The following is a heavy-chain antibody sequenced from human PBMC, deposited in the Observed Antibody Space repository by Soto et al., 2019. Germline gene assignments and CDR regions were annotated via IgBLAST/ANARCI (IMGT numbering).Heavy chain of an antibody. CDR1: GGSISSYY. Sequence: LSLTCTVSGGSISSYYWSWIRQPPGKGLEWIGYIYYSGSTNYNPSLKSRVTISVDTSKNQFSLKLSSVTAADTAVYYCAGRSNGTLYDFWSGYWHYYGMDVWGQGTTVTVSS. J-gene: IGHJ6*02. D-gene: IGHD3-3*01. V-gene: IGHV4-59*01. CDR3: AGRSNGTLYDFWSGYWHYYGMDV. CDR2: IYYSGST.